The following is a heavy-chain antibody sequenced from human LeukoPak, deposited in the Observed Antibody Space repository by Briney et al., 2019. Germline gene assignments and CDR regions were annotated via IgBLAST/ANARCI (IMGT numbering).Heavy chain of an antibody. CDR2: IYYSGST. D-gene: IGHD4-17*01. CDR3: ARQVLFTVTSRRRAFDI. Sequence: PSETLSLTCTVSGGSISSSNYYWGWVRQPPGKGLEWIGSIYYSGSTYYNPSLKSRVTISVDTSKNQFSLKLSSVTAADTAVYYCARQVLFTVTSRRRAFDIWGQGTMVTVSS. CDR1: GGSISSSNYY. V-gene: IGHV4-39*01. J-gene: IGHJ3*02.